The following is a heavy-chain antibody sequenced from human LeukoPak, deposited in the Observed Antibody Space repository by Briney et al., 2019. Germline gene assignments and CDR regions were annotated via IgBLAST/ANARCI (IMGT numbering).Heavy chain of an antibody. CDR3: ASLSDYYDA. D-gene: IGHD3-10*01. CDR1: GVSISSGSYS. V-gene: IGHV4-39*01. CDR2: IYSSGSA. Sequence: SETLSLTCTVSGVSISSGSYSWGWIRQPPGKGLEWIGSIYSSGSAYYNPSLKSRVTIFVDTSKNQFSLRLSSVTAADTAVYYCASLSDYYDAWGQGTKVTVSS. J-gene: IGHJ3*01.